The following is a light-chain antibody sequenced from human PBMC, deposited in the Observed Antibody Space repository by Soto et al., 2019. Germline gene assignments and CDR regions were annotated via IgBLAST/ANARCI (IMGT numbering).Light chain of an antibody. CDR2: AAS. CDR3: QQLDSFPLT. J-gene: IGKJ5*01. Sequence: DIQMTQHPASVSASVGHRVTITCRASEVIYSWIAWYQQKQGRAPKLQIFAASNLQSGVPVRFSGSGSGTSFILSINSLQPEDVATYYCQQLDSFPLTFGQGTRLEIK. V-gene: IGKV1-12*01. CDR1: EVIYSW.